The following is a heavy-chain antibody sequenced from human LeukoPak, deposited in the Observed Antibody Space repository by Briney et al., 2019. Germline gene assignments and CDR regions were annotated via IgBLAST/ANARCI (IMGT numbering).Heavy chain of an antibody. CDR1: GGSISDSIYY. V-gene: IGHV4-39*07. Sequence: SETLSLTCTVSGGSISDSIYYWGWIRQPPGKGLEWIGSIYYSGTTYYNPSLESRVAISVDTSNNQVSLNLSSVTAAGTAVYYCARLKEGYYYYGMDVWGQGTTVTVSS. J-gene: IGHJ6*02. CDR2: IYYSGTT. CDR3: ARLKEGYYYYGMDV.